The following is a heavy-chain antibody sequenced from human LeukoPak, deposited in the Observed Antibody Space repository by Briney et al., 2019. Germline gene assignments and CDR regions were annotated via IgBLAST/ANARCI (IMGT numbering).Heavy chain of an antibody. CDR2: INPNSGGT. D-gene: IGHD6-19*01. Sequence: VASVKVSCKASGYTFTGYYMHWVRQAPGQGLEWMGWINPNSGGTNYAQKFQGRVTMTRDTSISTAYMELSRLRSDDTAVYYCARDEGQWLGGYYYGMDVWGQGTTVTASS. V-gene: IGHV1-2*02. CDR3: ARDEGQWLGGYYYGMDV. J-gene: IGHJ6*02. CDR1: GYTFTGYY.